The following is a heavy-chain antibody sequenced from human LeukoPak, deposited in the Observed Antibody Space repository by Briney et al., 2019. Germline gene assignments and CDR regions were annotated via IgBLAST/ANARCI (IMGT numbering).Heavy chain of an antibody. CDR2: ISVGGDST. CDR1: GFTFSSYV. J-gene: IGHJ4*02. CDR3: AQRSSGSYYYFDS. Sequence: GGSLRLSCAASGFTFSSYVVTWVRQAPGKGLEWVSIISVGGDSTYYADSVKGRFTISRDNSKNTLYLQMNSLRAEDAAVYYCAQRSSGSYYYFDSWGQGTLVTVSS. D-gene: IGHD3-10*01. V-gene: IGHV3-23*01.